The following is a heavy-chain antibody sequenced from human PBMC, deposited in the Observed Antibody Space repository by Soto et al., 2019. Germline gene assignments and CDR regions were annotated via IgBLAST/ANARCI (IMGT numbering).Heavy chain of an antibody. D-gene: IGHD3-22*01. J-gene: IGHJ5*02. CDR2: LIPIFGTA. CDR1: GGTFNNNG. CDR3: AIGRMHFDRSCYSGRWLFDP. V-gene: IGHV1-69*19. Sequence: QVQLVQSGAEVKKPGSSVKVSCKASGGTFNNNGVTWVRQAPGQGLDWMGGLIPIFGTASYAGTFQGRVGIFADEATSTACMELTSLRSENTAVNSCAIGRMHFDRSCYSGRWLFDPWGQGTLVTVSS.